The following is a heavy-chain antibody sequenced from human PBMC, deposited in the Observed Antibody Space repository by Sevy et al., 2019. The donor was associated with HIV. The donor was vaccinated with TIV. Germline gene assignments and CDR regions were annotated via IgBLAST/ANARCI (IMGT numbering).Heavy chain of an antibody. CDR2: ISYDGSNK. J-gene: IGHJ6*02. D-gene: IGHD2-15*01. Sequence: GGSLRLSCAASGFTFSSYAMHWVRQAPGKGLEWVAVISYDGSNKYYADSVKGRFTISRDNSKNTLYLQMNSLRAEDTAVYYCARDNPNDCSGGSCYFPRYYYYYYGMDVWGQGTTVTVSS. CDR1: GFTFSSYA. V-gene: IGHV3-30-3*01. CDR3: ARDNPNDCSGGSCYFPRYYYYYYGMDV.